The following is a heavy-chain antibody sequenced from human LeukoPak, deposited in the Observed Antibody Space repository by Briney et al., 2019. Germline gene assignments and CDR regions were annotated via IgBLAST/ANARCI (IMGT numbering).Heavy chain of an antibody. CDR3: ARDGGKAVAGTFDY. Sequence: GGSLRLSCAASGFTVSSNYMSWVRQAPGKGLEWVSIIYSGGSIYYADSVKGRFTISRDNSKNTLYLQMHSLRAEDTAVYYCARDGGKAVAGTFDYWGQGTLVTVSS. CDR1: GFTVSSNY. CDR2: IYSGGSI. D-gene: IGHD6-19*01. J-gene: IGHJ4*02. V-gene: IGHV3-53*01.